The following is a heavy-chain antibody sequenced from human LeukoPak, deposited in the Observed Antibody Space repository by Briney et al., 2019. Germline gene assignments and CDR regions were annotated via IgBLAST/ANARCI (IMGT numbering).Heavy chain of an antibody. CDR1: GGSISSYY. J-gene: IGHJ4*02. CDR3: ARLPEYPDY. CDR2: IYYSGST. D-gene: IGHD2/OR15-2a*01. Sequence: PSETLSLTCTVSGGSISSYYWSWIRQPAGKGLEWIGSIYYSGSTYYNPSLKSRVTISVDTSKDQFSLKLSSVTAADTAVYYCARLPEYPDYWGQGTLVTVSS. V-gene: IGHV4-59*05.